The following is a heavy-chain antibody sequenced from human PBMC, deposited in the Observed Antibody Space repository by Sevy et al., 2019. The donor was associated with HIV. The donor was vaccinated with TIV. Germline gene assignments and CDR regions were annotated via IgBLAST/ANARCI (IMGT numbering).Heavy chain of an antibody. V-gene: IGHV4-39*01. CDR2: IDYIGTT. D-gene: IGHD2-2*01. CDR1: SGSISSSSYY. CDR3: ARYLRGAHAGGFDF. J-gene: IGHJ5*01. Sequence: SETLSLTCTVSSGSISSSSYYWGWIRQSPGKGLEWIASIDYIGTTYYNLALKSRVTITGDRSKNEVSLNLRFVTAADAAVYYCARYLRGAHAGGFDFWGQGTPVTVSS.